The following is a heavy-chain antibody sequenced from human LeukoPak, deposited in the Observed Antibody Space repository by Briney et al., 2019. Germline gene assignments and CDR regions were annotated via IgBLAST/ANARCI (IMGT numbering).Heavy chain of an antibody. CDR1: GFTFSSYA. J-gene: IGHJ6*02. CDR2: ISSNGGST. CDR3: VKDGGLYSSSWLHTRPYYYYGMDV. Sequence: GGSLRLSCSASGFTFSSYAMHWVRQAPGKGLEYVSAISSNGGSTYYADSVKGRFTISRDNSKNTLYLQMSSLRAEDTAVYYCVKDGGLYSSSWLHTRPYYYYGMDVWGQGTTVTVSS. D-gene: IGHD6-13*01. V-gene: IGHV3-64D*06.